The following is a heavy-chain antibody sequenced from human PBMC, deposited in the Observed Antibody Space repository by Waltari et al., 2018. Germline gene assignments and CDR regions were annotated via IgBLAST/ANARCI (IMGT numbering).Heavy chain of an antibody. V-gene: IGHV1-24*01. CDR1: GYTLTELS. CDR3: ATGGDKSSGWYIEGYFQH. J-gene: IGHJ1*01. Sequence: QVQLVQSGAEVKKPGASVKVSCKVSGYTLTELSMHWVRQAPGKGLGWMGGFDPEDGETIYEQKFQGRVTMTEDTSTDTAYMELSSLRSEDTAVYYCATGGDKSSGWYIEGYFQHWGQGTLVTVSS. D-gene: IGHD6-19*01. CDR2: FDPEDGET.